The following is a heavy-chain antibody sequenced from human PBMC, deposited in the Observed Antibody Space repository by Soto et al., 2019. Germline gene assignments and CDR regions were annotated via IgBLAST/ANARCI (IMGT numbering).Heavy chain of an antibody. Sequence: SVKVSCKASGGTFSSYAISWVRQAPGQGLEWMGGIIPIFGTANYAQKFQGRVTITADESTSTAYMELSSLRSEDTAVYYCARERARGSSSSLNYYYYGMDVWG. D-gene: IGHD6-6*01. CDR3: ARERARGSSSSLNYYYYGMDV. V-gene: IGHV1-69*13. J-gene: IGHJ6*02. CDR1: GGTFSSYA. CDR2: IIPIFGTA.